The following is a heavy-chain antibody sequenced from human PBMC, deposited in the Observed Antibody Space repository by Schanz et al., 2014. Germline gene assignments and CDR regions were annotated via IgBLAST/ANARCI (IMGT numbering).Heavy chain of an antibody. Sequence: VQLLESGAEVKKPGASVKVSCKASGYTFTSYYMHWVRQAPGQGLEWMGWISVYHGHTNYAEKVHGRVTMTTDTSTSTAYMELRSLISDDTAVYYCVRDAGWAFGDYHGMDVWGRGTSVTVSS. J-gene: IGHJ6*02. CDR2: ISVYHGHT. D-gene: IGHD3-10*01. CDR1: GYTFTSYY. CDR3: VRDAGWAFGDYHGMDV. V-gene: IGHV1-18*04.